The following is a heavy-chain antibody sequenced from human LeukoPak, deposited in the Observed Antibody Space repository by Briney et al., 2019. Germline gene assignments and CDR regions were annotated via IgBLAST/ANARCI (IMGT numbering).Heavy chain of an antibody. CDR1: GGSISSYY. J-gene: IGHJ5*02. Sequence: PSETLSLTCTVSGGSISSYYWSWIRQPPGKGLEWIGYIYYSGSTNYNPSLKSRVTISVDTSKNQFSLKLSSVTAADTAVYYCARDRGYDFWFDPWGQGTLVTISS. D-gene: IGHD5-12*01. V-gene: IGHV4-59*01. CDR2: IYYSGST. CDR3: ARDRGYDFWFDP.